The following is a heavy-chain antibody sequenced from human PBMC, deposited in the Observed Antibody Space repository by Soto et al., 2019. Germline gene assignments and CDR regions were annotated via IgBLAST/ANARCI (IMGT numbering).Heavy chain of an antibody. CDR3: ARVRLDYYYYGMDV. CDR1: GGSISSGDYY. D-gene: IGHD1-1*01. V-gene: IGHV4-30-4*01. CDR2: IYYSGST. J-gene: IGHJ6*02. Sequence: QVQLQESAPGLVKPSQTLSLTCTVSGGSISSGDYYWSWLRQPPGKGLEWIGYIYYSGSTYYNTVIKSRVTTSVDTSKNQFPLKLSPVTAADTAVYYCARVRLDYYYYGMDVWGQGTTVTVSS.